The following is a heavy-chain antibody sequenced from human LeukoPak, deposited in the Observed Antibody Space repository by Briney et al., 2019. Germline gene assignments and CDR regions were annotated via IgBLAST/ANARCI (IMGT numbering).Heavy chain of an antibody. Sequence: ASEKVSCKTSGYSFTDYYMHWVRQAPGQGLEWMGWINPNSGGTSSAQKFQGRVTMTRDTSITTVYMEVRWLTSDDTAIYYCARADRLHGGPYLIGPWGQGTLVTVSS. V-gene: IGHV1-2*02. J-gene: IGHJ5*02. D-gene: IGHD2-21*01. CDR1: GYSFTDYY. CDR3: ARADRLHGGPYLIGP. CDR2: INPNSGGT.